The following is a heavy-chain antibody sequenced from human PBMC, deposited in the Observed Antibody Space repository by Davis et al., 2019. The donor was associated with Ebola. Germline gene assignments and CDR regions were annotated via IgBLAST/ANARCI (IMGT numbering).Heavy chain of an antibody. CDR1: GLTVSSYS. J-gene: IGHJ4*02. V-gene: IGHV3-48*01. CDR3: ARDYGWGFDY. CDR2: ICASTNTI. Sequence: PAGSLTLSCAASGLTVSSYSMNWVRQAQGKGLEWVSYICASTNTIYYADSVTGRFTIPRDNAKNTPFLQMSSQRTEDTAVYYCARDYGWGFDYWGQGTLVTVSS. D-gene: IGHD3-16*01.